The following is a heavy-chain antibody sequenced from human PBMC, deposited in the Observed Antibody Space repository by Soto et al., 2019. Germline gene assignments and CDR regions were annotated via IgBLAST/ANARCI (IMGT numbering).Heavy chain of an antibody. V-gene: IGHV3-7*01. CDR3: AREGYRKYNYYGMDV. J-gene: IGHJ6*02. Sequence: GGSLRLSCAAAGFTFSTYWTSWVRQAPGYGLERGANIKKDGSEQYYVDSVKGRFTIARDNAKNSLYLQMNSLRAEDTAVYYCAREGYRKYNYYGMDVWGQGTTVTVSS. CDR2: IKKDGSEQ. D-gene: IGHD5-12*01. CDR1: GFTFSTYW.